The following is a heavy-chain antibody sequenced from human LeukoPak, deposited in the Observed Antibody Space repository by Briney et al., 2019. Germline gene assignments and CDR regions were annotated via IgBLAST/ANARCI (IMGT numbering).Heavy chain of an antibody. CDR2: INPDGSQK. Sequence: PGGSLTLSCEASGFTFSGNWMSWVRQAPGKGLEWVASINPDGSQKLYVDSVKGRFTISRDNTKSPLYLQMNSLGAEDTAIYYCAKLLGTATTYDSWGQGTRVTVSS. D-gene: IGHD5-24*01. CDR1: GFTFSGNW. J-gene: IGHJ4*02. CDR3: AKLLGTATTYDS. V-gene: IGHV3-7*01.